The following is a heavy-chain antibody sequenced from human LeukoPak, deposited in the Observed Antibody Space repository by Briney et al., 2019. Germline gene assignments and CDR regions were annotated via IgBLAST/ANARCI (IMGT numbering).Heavy chain of an antibody. CDR2: IIPLFNTT. CDR1: GNTFRNFV. CDR3: AIYYYDSSGYYASDALDV. Sequence: SVKVSCKASGNTFRNFVVTWVRQSPGQGLEWMGAIIPLFNTTNYPQKFQGRVSITTDESTSTAYMDLNSLRSEDTAVYYCAIYYYDSSGYYASDALDVWGQGTMVTVSS. J-gene: IGHJ3*01. D-gene: IGHD3-22*01. V-gene: IGHV1-69*05.